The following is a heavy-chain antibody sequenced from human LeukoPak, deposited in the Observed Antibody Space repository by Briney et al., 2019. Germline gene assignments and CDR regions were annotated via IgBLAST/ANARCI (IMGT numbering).Heavy chain of an antibody. J-gene: IGHJ4*02. V-gene: IGHV3-21*01. CDR2: IDTTSGHR. Sequence: PGGSLRLSCAASGFTFSGYGMNWVRQAPGKGLEWVASIDTTSGHRYYADPVEGRFTISRDNAKSSLYLQMNSLRDEDTAVYYCARDSPPKCFVYWGQGTLVTVSS. CDR1: GFTFSGYG. D-gene: IGHD3-16*01. CDR3: ARDSPPKCFVY.